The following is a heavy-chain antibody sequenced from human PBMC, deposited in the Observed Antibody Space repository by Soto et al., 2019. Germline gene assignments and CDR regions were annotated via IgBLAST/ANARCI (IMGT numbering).Heavy chain of an antibody. CDR3: ARGRLYGGYYYYYMDV. J-gene: IGHJ6*03. D-gene: IGHD2-15*01. CDR1: GFTFSSYW. Sequence: GGSLRLSCAASGFTFSSYWMHWVRQAPGKGLVWVSRINSDGSSTSYADSVKGRFTISRDNAKNTLYLQMNSLRAEDTAVYYCARGRLYGGYYYYYMDVWGKGTTVTVSS. CDR2: INSDGSST. V-gene: IGHV3-74*01.